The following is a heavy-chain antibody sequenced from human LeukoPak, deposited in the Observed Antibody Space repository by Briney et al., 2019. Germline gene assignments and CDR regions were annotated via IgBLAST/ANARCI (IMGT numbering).Heavy chain of an antibody. CDR1: GGSISSGGYY. D-gene: IGHD2-2*01. CDR3: ARVVAADWFDP. CDR2: IYYSGGT. J-gene: IGHJ5*02. Sequence: PSQTLSLTCTVSGGSISSGGYYWSWIRQHPGKGLEWIGYIYYSGGTYYNPSLKSRVTISVDTSKNQFSLKLSSVTAADTAVYYCARVVAADWFDPWGQGTLVTVSS. V-gene: IGHV4-31*03.